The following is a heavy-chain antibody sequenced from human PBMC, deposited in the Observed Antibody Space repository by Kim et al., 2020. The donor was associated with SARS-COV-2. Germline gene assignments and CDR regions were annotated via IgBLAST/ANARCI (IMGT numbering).Heavy chain of an antibody. CDR1: GYTFSRHG. D-gene: IGHD2-15*01. CDR3: ATRPCSGGNCYSGMDV. J-gene: IGHJ6*02. V-gene: IGHV1-3*01. Sequence: ASVKVSCKASGYTFSRHGIEWVRQAPGQRLEWMGRINAGTGNTKYSQNFQGRVTITRDTSANTAYMELSSLRSEDTALYYCATRPCSGGNCYSGMDVWGQGTTVIVSS. CDR2: INAGTGNT.